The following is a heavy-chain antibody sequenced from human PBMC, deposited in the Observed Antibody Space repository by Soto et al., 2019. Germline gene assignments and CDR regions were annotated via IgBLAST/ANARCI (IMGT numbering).Heavy chain of an antibody. Sequence: ASVKVSCKASGYTFTSYGIGWVRQAPGQGLEWMGWISAYNGNTNYAQKLQGRVTMTTDTSTSTAYMELRSLRSDDTAVYYCARVEDIVVVVAATGRGWFDPWGQGTLVTVSS. V-gene: IGHV1-18*01. CDR3: ARVEDIVVVVAATGRGWFDP. D-gene: IGHD2-15*01. J-gene: IGHJ5*02. CDR2: ISAYNGNT. CDR1: GYTFTSYG.